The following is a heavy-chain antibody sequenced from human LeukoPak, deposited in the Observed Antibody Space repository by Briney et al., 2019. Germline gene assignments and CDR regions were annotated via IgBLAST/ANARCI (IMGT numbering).Heavy chain of an antibody. CDR1: GYTFTNYY. CDR3: ARDLIRWSRLDY. D-gene: IGHD4-23*01. V-gene: IGHV1-46*01. CDR2: INPSGGST. J-gene: IGHJ4*02. Sequence: ASVKVSCKASGYTFTNYYMHWVRQAPGQGLEWMGIINPSGGSTTYAQKFQGRVTMTRDTSTSTVYMELSSLRSEDTAVYYCARDLIRWSRLDYWGQGTLVTVSS.